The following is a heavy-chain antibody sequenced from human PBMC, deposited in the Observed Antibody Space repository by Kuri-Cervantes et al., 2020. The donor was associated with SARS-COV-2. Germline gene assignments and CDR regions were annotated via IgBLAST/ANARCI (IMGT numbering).Heavy chain of an antibody. CDR2: IKQDGSEK. Sequence: GGSLRLSCAASGFTFSSYWMSWVRQAPGKGLEWVANIKQDGSEKYYVDSVKGRFTISRDNAKNSLYLRMNSLRAEDTAVYYCARETSGYEYYFDYWGQGTLVTVSS. D-gene: IGHD5-12*01. CDR3: ARETSGYEYYFDY. V-gene: IGHV3-7*01. J-gene: IGHJ4*02. CDR1: GFTFSSYW.